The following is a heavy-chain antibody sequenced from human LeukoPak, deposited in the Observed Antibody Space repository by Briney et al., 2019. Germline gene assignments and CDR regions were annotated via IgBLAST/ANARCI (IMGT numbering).Heavy chain of an antibody. J-gene: IGHJ5*02. D-gene: IGHD2-21*02. Sequence: GDSLKISCKASGYSLNTYWIAWVRQMPGKGLEWMGSIYPGDSETRYSPSFQGQVTISVDRSIRTAYLQWSSLKASDTAMYYCARGGAYCGGDCYPNWFDPWGQGTLVTVSS. CDR1: GYSLNTYW. V-gene: IGHV5-51*01. CDR3: ARGGAYCGGDCYPNWFDP. CDR2: IYPGDSET.